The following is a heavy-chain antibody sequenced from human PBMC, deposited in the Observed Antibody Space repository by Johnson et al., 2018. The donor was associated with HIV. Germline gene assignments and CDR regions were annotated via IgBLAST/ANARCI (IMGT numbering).Heavy chain of an antibody. D-gene: IGHD5-24*01. Sequence: QVQLVESGGGLAQPAWSPRLSCAASQFTFSSYAMHWVRQAPGKGLEWVAVISYDGSNKYYADSVKGRFTISRDNSKNTLYLQMNSLRAEDTAVYYCARACRDGYTCDAFDIWGQGTMVTVSS. CDR3: ARACRDGYTCDAFDI. J-gene: IGHJ3*02. CDR1: QFTFSSYA. CDR2: ISYDGSNK. V-gene: IGHV3-30*14.